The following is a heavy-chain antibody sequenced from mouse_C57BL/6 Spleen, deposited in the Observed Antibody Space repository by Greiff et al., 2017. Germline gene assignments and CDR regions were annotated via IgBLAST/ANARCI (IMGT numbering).Heavy chain of an antibody. CDR3: ARGGDYGSSYGWYFDV. Sequence: EVKLVESGGGLVKPGGSLKLSCAASGFTFSDYGMHWVRQAPEKGLEWVAYISSGSSTIYYADTVKGRFTISRDNAKNTLFLQMTSLRSEDTAMYYCARGGDYGSSYGWYFDVWGTGTTVTVSS. CDR1: GFTFSDYG. CDR2: ISSGSSTI. D-gene: IGHD1-1*01. V-gene: IGHV5-17*01. J-gene: IGHJ1*03.